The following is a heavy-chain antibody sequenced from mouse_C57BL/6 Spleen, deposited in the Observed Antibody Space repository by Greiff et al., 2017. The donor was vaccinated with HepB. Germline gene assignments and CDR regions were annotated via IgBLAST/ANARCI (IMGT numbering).Heavy chain of an antibody. CDR3: ARSTVVAREGFAY. V-gene: IGHV1-50*01. CDR2: IDPSDSYT. D-gene: IGHD1-1*01. CDR1: GYTFTSYW. Sequence: QVQLKQPGAELVKPGASVKLSCKASGYTFTSYWMQWVKQRPGQGLEWIGEIDPSDSYTNYNQKFKGKATLTVDTSSSTAYMQLSSLTSEDSAVYYCARSTVVAREGFAYWGQGTLVTVSA. J-gene: IGHJ3*01.